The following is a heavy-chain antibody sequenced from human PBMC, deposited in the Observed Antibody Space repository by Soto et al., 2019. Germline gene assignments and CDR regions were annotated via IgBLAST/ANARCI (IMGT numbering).Heavy chain of an antibody. D-gene: IGHD3-3*01. V-gene: IGHV5-10-1*01. CDR1: GYSFTSYW. J-gene: IGHJ6*02. CDR2: IDPSDSYT. CDR3: ARDYDFWSGYYYGMDV. Sequence: PGESLKISCKGSGYSFTSYWIGWVRQMPGKGLEWMGRIDPSDSYTNYSPSFQGHVTISADKSISTAYLQWSSLKASDTAMYYCARDYDFWSGYYYGMDVWGQGTTVTVSS.